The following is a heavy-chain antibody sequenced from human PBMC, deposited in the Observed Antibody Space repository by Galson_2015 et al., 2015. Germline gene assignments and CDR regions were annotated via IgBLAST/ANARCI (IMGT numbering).Heavy chain of an antibody. CDR1: GFTFSDYY. V-gene: IGHV3-11*06. J-gene: IGHJ3*02. D-gene: IGHD3-10*01. Sequence: SLRLSCAASGFTFSDYYMSWIRQAPGKGLEWVSYISSSSSYTNYADSVKGRFTISRDNAKNSLYLQMNSLRAEDTAVYYCASTADSGTREHAFDIWGQGTMVTVSS. CDR2: ISSSSSYT. CDR3: ASTADSGTREHAFDI.